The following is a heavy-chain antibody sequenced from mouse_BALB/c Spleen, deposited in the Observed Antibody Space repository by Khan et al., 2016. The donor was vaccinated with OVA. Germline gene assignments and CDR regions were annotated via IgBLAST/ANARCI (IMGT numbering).Heavy chain of an antibody. J-gene: IGHJ2*01. D-gene: IGHD2-3*01. Sequence: EVELVESGGGLVKPGGSLKLSCAASGFTFYNFAMSWVRQTPEKRLEWVATVSSGGSYTYYPDSVKGRFSISRDNAKNTLYLQMSSLRYEDTAMYYCARQGGIYDGPFDYWGQGTTLTVSS. V-gene: IGHV5-9-3*01. CDR3: ARQGGIYDGPFDY. CDR1: GFTFYNFA. CDR2: VSSGGSYT.